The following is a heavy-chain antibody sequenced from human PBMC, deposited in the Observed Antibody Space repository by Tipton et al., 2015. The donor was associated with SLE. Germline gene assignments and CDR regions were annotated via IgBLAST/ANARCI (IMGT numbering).Heavy chain of an antibody. CDR2: IYYSGST. CDR3: ARVLGNGQWADI. V-gene: IGHV4-39*07. J-gene: IGHJ3*02. CDR1: GGSISSSSYH. D-gene: IGHD1-26*01. Sequence: TLSLTCTVSGGSISSSSYHWGWIRQPPGKGLEWIGSIYYSGSTYYNPSLKSRVTISVDTSKNQFSLKLSSVTAADTAVYYCARVLGNGQWADIWGQGTMVTVSS.